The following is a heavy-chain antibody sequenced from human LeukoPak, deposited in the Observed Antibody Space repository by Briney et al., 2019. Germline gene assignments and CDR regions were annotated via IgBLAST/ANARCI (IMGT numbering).Heavy chain of an antibody. Sequence: GESLKISCKGSADSSTSYWIGWVRQMPAKNLVWLGIIYPGDSDTRYSPSFQGQVTISADKSISTAYLQWSSLKASDTAMYYCARVRSGYCSSTSCVGFDYWGQGTLVTVSS. CDR3: ARVRSGYCSSTSCVGFDY. V-gene: IGHV5-51*01. CDR2: IYPGDSDT. J-gene: IGHJ4*02. D-gene: IGHD2-2*01. CDR1: ADSSTSYW.